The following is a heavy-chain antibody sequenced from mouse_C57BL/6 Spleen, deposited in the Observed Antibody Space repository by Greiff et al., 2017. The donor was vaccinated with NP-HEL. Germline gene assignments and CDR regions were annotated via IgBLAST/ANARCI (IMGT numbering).Heavy chain of an antibody. CDR2: IDPSDSYT. CDR1: GYTFTSYW. D-gene: IGHD2-3*01. Sequence: QVQLQQPGAELVMPGASVKLSCKASGYTFTSYWMHWVKQRPGQGLEWIGEIDPSDSYTNYNQKFKGKSTLTVDKSSSTAYMQLSSLTSEDSAVYYCARMGYDGYLWYFDVWGTGTTVTVSS. CDR3: ARMGYDGYLWYFDV. J-gene: IGHJ1*03. V-gene: IGHV1-69*01.